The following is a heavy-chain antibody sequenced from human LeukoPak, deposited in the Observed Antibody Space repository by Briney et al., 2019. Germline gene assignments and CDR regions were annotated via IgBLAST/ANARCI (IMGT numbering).Heavy chain of an antibody. D-gene: IGHD3-10*01. Sequence: GASVKVSCKASGYTFTSYGISWVRQAPGQGLEWMGWISAYNGNTNYAQKLQGRVTMTTDTSTSTAYMELRSLRSDDTAVYYCARDELRFGELLYDYWGQGTLVTVSS. CDR2: ISAYNGNT. V-gene: IGHV1-18*01. J-gene: IGHJ4*02. CDR1: GYTFTSYG. CDR3: ARDELRFGELLYDY.